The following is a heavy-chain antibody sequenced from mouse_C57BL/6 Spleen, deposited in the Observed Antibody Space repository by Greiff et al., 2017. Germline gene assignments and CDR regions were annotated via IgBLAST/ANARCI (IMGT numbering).Heavy chain of an antibody. Sequence: QVQLKQPGAELVKPGASVKLSCKASGYTFTSYWMQWVKQRPGQGLEWIGEIDPSDSYTNYNQKFKGKATLTVDTSSSTAYMQLSSLTSEDSAVYYCARRATPDYWGQGTTLTVSS. CDR1: GYTFTSYW. D-gene: IGHD3-1*01. CDR2: IDPSDSYT. J-gene: IGHJ2*01. CDR3: ARRATPDY. V-gene: IGHV1-50*01.